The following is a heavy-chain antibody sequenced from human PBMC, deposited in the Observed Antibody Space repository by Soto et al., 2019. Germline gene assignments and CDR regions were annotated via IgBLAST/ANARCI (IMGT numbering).Heavy chain of an antibody. CDR3: AFGNLSYYFDY. D-gene: IGHD3-16*01. CDR2: IWYDGSDK. V-gene: IGHV3-33*01. CDR1: GFAFSSFG. Sequence: GGSLRLFCVASGFAFSSFGMHWVRQAPGKGLEWVAIIWYDGSDKYYGDSVKGRFTISRDNSKNTLFLQMNSLRAEDTAVYHCAFGNLSYYFDYWGQGTPVTSPQ. J-gene: IGHJ4*02.